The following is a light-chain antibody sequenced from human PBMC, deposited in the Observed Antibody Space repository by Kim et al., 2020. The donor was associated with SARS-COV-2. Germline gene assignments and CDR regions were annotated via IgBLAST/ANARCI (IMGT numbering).Light chain of an antibody. V-gene: IGKV3-15*01. CDR2: GAS. J-gene: IGKJ2*01. CDR1: QSVGFK. Sequence: EIVMMQSPATLSVSPGERATLYCRASQSVGFKLAWYQQKPGQAPRLLIYGASTRATGIPARFSGSGSGTEFTLTITSLQSEDFAVYYCQQYNVRPPDTFGQGTKLEI. CDR3: QQYNVRPPDT.